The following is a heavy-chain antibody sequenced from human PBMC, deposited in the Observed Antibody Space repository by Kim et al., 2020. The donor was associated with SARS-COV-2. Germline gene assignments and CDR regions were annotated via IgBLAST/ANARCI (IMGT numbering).Heavy chain of an antibody. Sequence: AKSRFTITRDNSKNTLYLQMNSRRAEDTAVYYCAKGKYPRIYYYYGMDVWGQGTTVTVSS. D-gene: IGHD2-2*01. V-gene: IGHV3-30*02. CDR3: AKGKYPRIYYYYGMDV. J-gene: IGHJ6*02.